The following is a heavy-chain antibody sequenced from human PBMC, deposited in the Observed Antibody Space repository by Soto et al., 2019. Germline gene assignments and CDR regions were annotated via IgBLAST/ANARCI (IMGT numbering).Heavy chain of an antibody. CDR2: INSDGSST. Sequence: PGGSLRVSWAASGFTFSSYWMHWVRQAPGKGLVWVSRINSDGSSTSYADSVKGRFTISRDNAKNTLYLQMNSLRAEDTAVYYCARVAYSPDGMDVWGQGTTVTVSS. CDR3: ARVAYSPDGMDV. V-gene: IGHV3-74*01. D-gene: IGHD2-2*01. J-gene: IGHJ6*02. CDR1: GFTFSSYW.